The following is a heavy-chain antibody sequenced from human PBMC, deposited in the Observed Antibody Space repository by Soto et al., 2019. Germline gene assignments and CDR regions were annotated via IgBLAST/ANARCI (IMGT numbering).Heavy chain of an antibody. D-gene: IGHD6-19*01. Sequence: QVQLVESGGGVVQPGRSLRLSCAASGFTFSSYGMHWVRQAPGKGLEWVAVISYDGSNKYYADSVKGRFTISRDNSKNTLYLQMNSLRAEDTAVYYCAKDGRGSSGWYHWYYYYGMDVWGQGTTVTVSS. CDR3: AKDGRGSSGWYHWYYYYGMDV. J-gene: IGHJ6*02. CDR1: GFTFSSYG. CDR2: ISYDGSNK. V-gene: IGHV3-30*18.